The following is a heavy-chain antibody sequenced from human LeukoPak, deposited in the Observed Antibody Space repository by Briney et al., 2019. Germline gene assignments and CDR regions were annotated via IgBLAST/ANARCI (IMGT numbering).Heavy chain of an antibody. D-gene: IGHD3-16*02. CDR1: GFTFSSYG. CDR2: IYSGGST. CDR3: AREYSYDYVWGSYRYTGYFDY. V-gene: IGHV3-66*01. Sequence: GGSLRLSCAASGFTFSSYGMHWVRQAPGKGLEWVSVIYSGGSTYYADSVKGRFTISRDNSKNTLYLQMNSLRAEDTAVYYCAREYSYDYVWGSYRYTGYFDYWGQGTLVTVSS. J-gene: IGHJ4*02.